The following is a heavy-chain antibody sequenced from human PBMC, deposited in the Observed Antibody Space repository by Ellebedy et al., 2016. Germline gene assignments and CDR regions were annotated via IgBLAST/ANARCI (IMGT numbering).Heavy chain of an antibody. V-gene: IGHV3-21*01. J-gene: IGHJ2*01. CDR1: AFTFSSYT. CDR2: ISDSGTYI. CDR3: ARVAVTDWYFDL. Sequence: GESLKISCAASAFTFSSYTLNWVRQAPEKGLEWVSSISDSGTYIYYADSVKGRFTISRDNAQNSLYLQMNSLRAEDTAVYYCARVAVTDWYFDLWGRGTLVTVSS. D-gene: IGHD2-21*02.